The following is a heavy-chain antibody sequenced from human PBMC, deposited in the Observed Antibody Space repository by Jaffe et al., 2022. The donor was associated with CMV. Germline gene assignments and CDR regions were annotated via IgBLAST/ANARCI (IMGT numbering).Heavy chain of an antibody. Sequence: QVQLQESGPGLVKPSETLSLTCTVSGGSISSYYWSWIRQPAGKGLEWIGRIYTSGSTNYNPSLKSRVTMSVDTSKNQFSLKLSSVTAADTAVYYCASRGFIAARPPDDAFDIWGQGTMVTVSS. CDR3: ASRGFIAARPPDDAFDI. V-gene: IGHV4-4*07. J-gene: IGHJ3*02. D-gene: IGHD6-6*01. CDR2: IYTSGST. CDR1: GGSISSYY.